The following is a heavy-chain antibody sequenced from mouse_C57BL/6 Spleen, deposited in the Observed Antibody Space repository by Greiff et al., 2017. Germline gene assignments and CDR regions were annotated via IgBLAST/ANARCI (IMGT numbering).Heavy chain of an antibody. CDR3: ASSWDYYFDG. Sequence: QVQLQQPGAELVKPGASVKMSCKASGYTFTSYWITWVKQRPGQGLEWVGDIYPGSGSTNYNEKFKGKATLTVDTASSTAYMQLSSLTSEDSAVYYCASSWDYYFDGWGQGTTLTVAS. J-gene: IGHJ2*01. V-gene: IGHV1-55*01. D-gene: IGHD4-1*01. CDR2: IYPGSGST. CDR1: GYTFTSYW.